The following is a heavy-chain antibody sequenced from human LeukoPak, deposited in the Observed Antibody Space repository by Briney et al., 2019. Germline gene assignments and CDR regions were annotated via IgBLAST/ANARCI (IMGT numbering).Heavy chain of an antibody. CDR2: INHSGST. CDR3: ARGEYYYDSRGYYNSFRLEY. V-gene: IGHV4-34*01. J-gene: IGHJ4*02. Sequence: SETLSLTCAVYGGSFSGYYWSWIRQPPGKGLEWIGEINHSGSTSYNPSLKSRVTISVDTSKNQFSLKLSSVTAADTAVYYCARGEYYYDSRGYYNSFRLEYWGQGTLVTVSS. D-gene: IGHD3-22*01. CDR1: GGSFSGYY.